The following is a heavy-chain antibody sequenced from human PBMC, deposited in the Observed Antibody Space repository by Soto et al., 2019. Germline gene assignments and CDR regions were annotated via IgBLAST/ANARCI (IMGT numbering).Heavy chain of an antibody. D-gene: IGHD2-2*01. CDR3: TSGGPDIVVVPADTYYYGMDV. Sequence: PGGSLRLSCAASGFTFSGSAMHWVRQASGKGLEWVGRIRSKANSYATAYAASVKGRFTISRDDSKNTAYLQMNNLKTEDTAVYYCTSGGPDIVVVPADTYYYGMDVWGQGTTVTVSS. CDR2: IRSKANSYAT. CDR1: GFTFSGSA. V-gene: IGHV3-73*01. J-gene: IGHJ6*02.